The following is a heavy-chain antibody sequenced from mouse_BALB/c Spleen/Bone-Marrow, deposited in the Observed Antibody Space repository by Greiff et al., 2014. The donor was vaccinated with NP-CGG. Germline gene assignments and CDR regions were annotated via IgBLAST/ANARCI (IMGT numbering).Heavy chain of an antibody. J-gene: IGHJ4*01. CDR3: ARKDYFGYAAMDY. D-gene: IGHD1-2*01. CDR1: GFTFSSFG. V-gene: IGHV5-17*02. Sequence: EVMLVESGGGLVQPGGSRKLSCAASGFTFSSFGMHWVRQAPEKGLEWVAYISGGSSIIYYADTVKGRFTISRDNPKNTLFLQMTSLRSEDTAIYYCARKDYFGYAAMDYWGQGTSVTVFS. CDR2: ISGGSSII.